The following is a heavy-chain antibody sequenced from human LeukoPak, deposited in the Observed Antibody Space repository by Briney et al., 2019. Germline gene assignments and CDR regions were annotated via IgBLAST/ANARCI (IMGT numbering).Heavy chain of an antibody. CDR2: IYYDGTT. Sequence: GGSLRLSCAVSGFTVSDNHVTWVRQAPGKGLECVSVIYYDGTTYYADSVKGRFTISRDTSKDTVYLQMDSLRAEDTAIYYCAKIHQNRVVVGAKGAFDIWGQGTVVTVSS. CDR3: AKIHQNRVVVGAKGAFDI. CDR1: GFTVSDNH. V-gene: IGHV3-53*01. J-gene: IGHJ3*02. D-gene: IGHD2-15*01.